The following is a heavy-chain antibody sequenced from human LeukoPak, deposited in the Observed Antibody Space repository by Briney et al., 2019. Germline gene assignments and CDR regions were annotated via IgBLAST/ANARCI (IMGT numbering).Heavy chain of an antibody. CDR2: INHSGST. V-gene: IGHV4-34*01. CDR1: GGSFSGYY. D-gene: IGHD6-19*01. Sequence: PSETLSLTCAVYGGSFSGYYWSWIRQPPGKGLEWIGEINHSGSTNYNPSLKSRVTISVDTSKNQFSLRLSSVTAADTAVYYCARLFYRSGWSTGFDPWGQGTLVTVSS. CDR3: ARLFYRSGWSTGFDP. J-gene: IGHJ5*02.